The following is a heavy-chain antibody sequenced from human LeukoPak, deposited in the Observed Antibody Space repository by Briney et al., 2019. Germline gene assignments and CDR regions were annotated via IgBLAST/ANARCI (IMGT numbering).Heavy chain of an antibody. V-gene: IGHV1-2*04. CDR2: INPNSGGT. CDR1: GYTFTSYD. J-gene: IGHJ6*02. D-gene: IGHD2-15*01. CDR3: AISYLGGSCYRWESCYYYYGMDV. Sequence: GASVKVSCKASGYTFTSYDINWVRQATGQGLEWMGWINPNSGGTNYAQKFQGWVTMTRDTSISTAYMELSRLRSDDTAVYYCAISYLGGSCYRWESCYYYYGMDVWGQGTTVTVSS.